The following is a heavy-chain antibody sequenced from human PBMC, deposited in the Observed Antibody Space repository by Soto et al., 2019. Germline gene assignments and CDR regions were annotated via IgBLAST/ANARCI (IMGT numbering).Heavy chain of an antibody. CDR1: GFTFSSYG. CDR2: ISYDGSNK. Sequence: GGSLRLSCAASGFTFSSYGMHWVRQAPGKGLEWVAVISYDGSNKYYADSVKGRFTISRDNSKNTLYLQMNSLRAEDTAVYYCAKDSGIAVAGLGEFFDYWGQGTLVTVSS. V-gene: IGHV3-30*18. CDR3: AKDSGIAVAGLGEFFDY. D-gene: IGHD6-19*01. J-gene: IGHJ4*02.